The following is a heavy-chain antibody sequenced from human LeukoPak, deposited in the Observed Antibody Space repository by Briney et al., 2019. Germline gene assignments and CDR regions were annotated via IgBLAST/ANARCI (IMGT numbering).Heavy chain of an antibody. J-gene: IGHJ4*02. CDR2: FDPEDGET. V-gene: IGHV1-24*01. Sequence: ASVKVSCKASGYTFTSYYMHWVRQAPGQGLEWMGGFDPEDGETIYAQKFQGRVTMTEDTSTDTAYMELSSLRSEDTAVYCCATRELLGEFDYWGQGTLVTVSS. D-gene: IGHD1-26*01. CDR3: ATRELLGEFDY. CDR1: GYTFTSYY.